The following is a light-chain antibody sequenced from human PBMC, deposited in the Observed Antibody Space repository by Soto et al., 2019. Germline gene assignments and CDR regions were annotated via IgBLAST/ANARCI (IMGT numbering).Light chain of an antibody. CDR1: SSDVGGYNY. CDR3: ASYTSSTTVV. CDR2: DVN. J-gene: IGLJ2*01. Sequence: HSALTQPASVSGSPGQSITISCTGTSSDVGGYNYVSWHQQHPGKAPKLMIYDVNNRPSGVSNRFSGSKSGNTASLTISGLQAEDEADYYCASYTSSTTVVFGGGTKLTVL. V-gene: IGLV2-14*01.